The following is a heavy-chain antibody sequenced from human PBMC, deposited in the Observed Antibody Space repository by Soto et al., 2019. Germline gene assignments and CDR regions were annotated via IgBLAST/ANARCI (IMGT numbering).Heavy chain of an antibody. J-gene: IGHJ4*02. CDR2: INHSGST. V-gene: IGHV4-34*01. Sequence: SETLSLTCAVYGGSFSGYYWSWIRQPPGKGLEWIGEINHSGSTNYNPSLKSRVTISVDTSKNQFSLKLSSVTAADTAVYYCGSTHPYYDFWSGYYFWGQGTLVTVSS. CDR3: GSTHPYYDFWSGYYF. CDR1: GGSFSGYY. D-gene: IGHD3-3*01.